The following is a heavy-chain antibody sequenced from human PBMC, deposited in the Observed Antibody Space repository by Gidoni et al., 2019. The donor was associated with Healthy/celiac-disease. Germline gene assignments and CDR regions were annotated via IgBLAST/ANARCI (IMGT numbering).Heavy chain of an antibody. CDR3: ARGWDLLFSFDY. Sequence: QVQLVQSGAEVKKPGASVTVSCQASGYTFTSYGIPWVRQAPGQRLEWMGWLNAGNGNTKYSQKFQGRVTITRDTSASTVYMELSSLRSEDSAVYFCARGWDLLFSFDYWGQGTLVTVSS. J-gene: IGHJ4*02. D-gene: IGHD1-26*01. V-gene: IGHV1-3*01. CDR1: GYTFTSYG. CDR2: LNAGNGNT.